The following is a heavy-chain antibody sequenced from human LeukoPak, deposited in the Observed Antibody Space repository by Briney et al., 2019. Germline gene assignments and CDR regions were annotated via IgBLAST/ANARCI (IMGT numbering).Heavy chain of an antibody. CDR2: ISSSSSYI. CDR3: ARERVVAATLFDY. J-gene: IGHJ4*02. CDR1: GFTFSSYS. Sequence: PGGSLRLSCAASGFTFSSYSMNWVRQAPGKGLEWVSSISSSSSYIYYADSVKGRFTISRDNAKNSLYLRMNSLRAEDTAVYYCARERVVAATLFDYWGQGTLVTVSS. D-gene: IGHD2-15*01. V-gene: IGHV3-21*01.